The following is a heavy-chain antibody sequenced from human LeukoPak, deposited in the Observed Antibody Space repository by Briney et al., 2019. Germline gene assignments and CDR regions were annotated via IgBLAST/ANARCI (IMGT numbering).Heavy chain of an antibody. CDR2: IRYDGGNK. CDR3: ASQPRGYCSGGSCYSGWFDP. CDR1: GFTFSSYG. J-gene: IGHJ5*02. D-gene: IGHD2-15*01. V-gene: IGHV3-30*02. Sequence: GGSLRLSCAASGFTFSSYGMHWVRQAPGKGLEWVAFIRYDGGNKYYADSVKGRFTISRDNSKNTLYLQMNSLRAEDTAVYYCASQPRGYCSGGSCYSGWFDPWGQGTLVTVSS.